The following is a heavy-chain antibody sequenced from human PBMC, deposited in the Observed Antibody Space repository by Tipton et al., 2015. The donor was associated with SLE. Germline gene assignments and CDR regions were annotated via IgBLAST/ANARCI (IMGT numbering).Heavy chain of an antibody. CDR2: IYYSGST. J-gene: IGHJ4*02. D-gene: IGHD4/OR15-4a*01. CDR1: GGSISSYY. CDR3: ARGPPRETMVSNWGFDY. Sequence: TLSLTCTVSGGSISSYYWSWIRQPPGKGLEWIGYIYYSGSTNYNPSLKSRVPISVDTSKNQFSLKLSSVTAADTAVYYCARGPPRETMVSNWGFDYWGQGTRLTVSS. V-gene: IGHV4-59*01.